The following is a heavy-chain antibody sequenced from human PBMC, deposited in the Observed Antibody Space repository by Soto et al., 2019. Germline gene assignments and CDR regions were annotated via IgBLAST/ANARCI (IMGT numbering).Heavy chain of an antibody. CDR1: GGSVSSGGYY. CDR2: NYYSGST. V-gene: IGHV4-61*03. Sequence: QVQLQESGPGLVKPSETLSLTCTVSGGSVSSGGYYWSWIRQPPGKGLEWIGYNYYSGSTNYNPSHTSRVTISVDTSKNHFSLEMTSVTAADTAVYYCARGDSSSWYPPYFYGMDVWGPGTTVTVSS. D-gene: IGHD6-13*01. J-gene: IGHJ6*02. CDR3: ARGDSSSWYPPYFYGMDV.